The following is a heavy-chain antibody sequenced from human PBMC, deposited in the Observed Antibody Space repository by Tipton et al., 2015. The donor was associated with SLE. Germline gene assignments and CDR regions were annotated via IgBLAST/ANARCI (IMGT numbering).Heavy chain of an antibody. Sequence: TLSLTCAVYGGSFSGYYWSWIRQPPGKGLEWIGEINHSGSTNYNPSLKSRVTISVDTSKNQFSLKLSSVTAADTAVYYCARVRAAAGTGWYFDLWGRGTLVTVSS. V-gene: IGHV4-34*01. D-gene: IGHD6-13*01. CDR1: GGSFSGYY. J-gene: IGHJ2*01. CDR3: ARVRAAAGTGWYFDL. CDR2: INHSGST.